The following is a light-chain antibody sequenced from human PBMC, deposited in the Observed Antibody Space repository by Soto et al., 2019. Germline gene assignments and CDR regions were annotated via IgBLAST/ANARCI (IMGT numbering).Light chain of an antibody. CDR2: DVS. Sequence: DIQMTQSPSSLSASLGDTVTITCQASHDITNYLNWYQHKPGKAPKLLIYDVSNLEAGVPSRFNGSGSGTHFVFTISSLQPEDVATYYCQQYDNLLLTFGGGTKVEIK. V-gene: IGKV1-33*01. CDR3: QQYDNLLLT. CDR1: HDITNY. J-gene: IGKJ4*01.